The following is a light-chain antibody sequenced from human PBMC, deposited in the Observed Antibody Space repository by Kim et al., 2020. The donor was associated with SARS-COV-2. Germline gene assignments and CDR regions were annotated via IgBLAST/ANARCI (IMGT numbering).Light chain of an antibody. J-gene: IGLJ3*02. CDR3: LLYYGGAWV. V-gene: IGLV7-43*01. Sequence: QTVVTQEPSLTVSPGGTVTLTCASSTGAVTIGSYPNWYQKKPGQVPRALIYSTINKHSWTPARFSGSLLGDKAALTLSGVQPEDEAEYFCLLYYGGAWVLGGGTQLTVL. CDR1: TGAVTIGSY. CDR2: STI.